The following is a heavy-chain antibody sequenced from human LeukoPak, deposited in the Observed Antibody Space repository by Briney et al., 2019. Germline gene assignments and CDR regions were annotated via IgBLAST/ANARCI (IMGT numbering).Heavy chain of an antibody. D-gene: IGHD3-10*01. J-gene: IGHJ3*02. CDR2: ISWNSGSI. V-gene: IGHV3-9*03. CDR3: AKDDAYGAFDI. CDR1: GFTFDDYA. Sequence: TGGSLRLSRAASGFTFDDYAMHWVRQAPGKGLEWVSGISWNSGSIGYADSVKGRFTISRDNAKKSLYLQMNSLRAEDMALYYCAKDDAYGAFDIWGQGTMVTVSS.